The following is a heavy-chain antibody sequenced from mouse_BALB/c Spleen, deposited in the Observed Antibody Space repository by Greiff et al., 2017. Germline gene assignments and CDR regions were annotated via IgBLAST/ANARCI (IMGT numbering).Heavy chain of an antibody. Sequence: EVKLQESGGGLVKPGGSLKLSCAASGFTFSDYYMYWVRQTPEKRLEWVATISDGGSYTYYPDSVKGRFTISRDNAKNNLYLQMSSLKSEDTAMYYCARDTAYYRYDGAMDYWGQGTSVTVSS. D-gene: IGHD2-14*01. CDR1: GFTFSDYY. CDR2: ISDGGSYT. CDR3: ARDTAYYRYDGAMDY. V-gene: IGHV5-4*02. J-gene: IGHJ4*01.